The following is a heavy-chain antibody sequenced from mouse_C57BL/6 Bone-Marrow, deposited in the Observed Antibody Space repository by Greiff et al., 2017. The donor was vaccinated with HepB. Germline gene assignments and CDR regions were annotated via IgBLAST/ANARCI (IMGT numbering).Heavy chain of an antibody. V-gene: IGHV5-17*01. J-gene: IGHJ3*01. Sequence: EVNVVESGGGLVKPGGSLKLSCAASGFTFSDYGMHWVRQAPEKGLEWVAYISSGSSTIYYADTVKGRFTISRDNAKNTLFLQMTSLRSEDTAMYYCARWLYDGPGGFAYWGQGTLVTVSA. CDR1: GFTFSDYG. CDR2: ISSGSSTI. CDR3: ARWLYDGPGGFAY. D-gene: IGHD2-3*01.